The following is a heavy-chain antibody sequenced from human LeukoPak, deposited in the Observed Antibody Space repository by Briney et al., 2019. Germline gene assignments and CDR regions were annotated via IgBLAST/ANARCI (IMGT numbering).Heavy chain of an antibody. CDR2: FDPKDSQI. CDR1: GNTLIELS. Sequence: ASVKVSCKVSGNTLIELSIHWVRQAPGKGLEWMGGFDPKDSQIIYAQKFQGRVTMTEDTSTDTAYMELSSLRSDDTAVYYRATAHSRITVFGMRIGCFDPWGQGTLVTVSS. J-gene: IGHJ5*02. D-gene: IGHD3-3*01. CDR3: ATAHSRITVFGMRIGCFDP. V-gene: IGHV1-24*01.